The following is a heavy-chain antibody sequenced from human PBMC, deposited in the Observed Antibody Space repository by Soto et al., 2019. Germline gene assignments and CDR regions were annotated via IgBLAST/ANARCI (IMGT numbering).Heavy chain of an antibody. J-gene: IGHJ6*02. CDR3: TPGGVPEAAKGYYYYAMDV. D-gene: IGHD2-2*01. V-gene: IGHV5-51*01. Sequence: GESLKISCKGSGYSFTSYWIGWVRQMPGKGLEWMGIIYPGDSDTRYSPSFQGQVTISADKSISTAYLQWSSLKAEDTAVYYCTPGGVPEAAKGYYYYAMDVWGQGTTVTVSS. CDR2: IYPGDSDT. CDR1: GYSFTSYW.